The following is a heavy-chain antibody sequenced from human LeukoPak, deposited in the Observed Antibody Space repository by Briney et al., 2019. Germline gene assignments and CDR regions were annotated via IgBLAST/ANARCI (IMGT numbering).Heavy chain of an antibody. D-gene: IGHD3-10*01. J-gene: IGHJ5*02. V-gene: IGHV1-2*06. CDR1: GYTFTGYY. CDR2: IYPHSGGT. CDR3: ARDHAFDGDNWFDP. Sequence: GASVKVSCKASGYTFTGYYMHWVRQAPGQGLEWMERIYPHSGGTIYAQKFQGRVTMTRDTSISTAYMELSSLRSDDTAVYYCARDHAFDGDNWFDPWGQGTLVTVSS.